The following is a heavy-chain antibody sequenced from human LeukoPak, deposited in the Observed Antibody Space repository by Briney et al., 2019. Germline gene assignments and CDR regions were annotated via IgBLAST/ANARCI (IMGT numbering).Heavy chain of an antibody. D-gene: IGHD4-17*01. Sequence: SETLSLTCAVYGGSFSGYYWSWIRQPPGKGLEWIGEINHSGSTNYNPSLKSRVTISVDTSKNQFSLKLSSVTAADTAVYYCAREYGDFDYWGQGTLVTVSS. V-gene: IGHV4-34*01. J-gene: IGHJ4*02. CDR3: AREYGDFDY. CDR2: INHSGST. CDR1: GGSFSGYY.